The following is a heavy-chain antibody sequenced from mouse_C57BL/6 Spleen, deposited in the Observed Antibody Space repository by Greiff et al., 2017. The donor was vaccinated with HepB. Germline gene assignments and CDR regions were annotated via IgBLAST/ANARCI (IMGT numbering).Heavy chain of an antibody. CDR2: ISYDGSN. D-gene: IGHD2-4*01. V-gene: IGHV3-6*01. Sequence: EVKLEESGPGLVKPSQSLSLTCSVTGYSITSGYNWNWIRQFPGNKLEWMGYISYDGSNNYNPSLKNRISITRDTSKNQFFLKLNSVTTEDTATYYCARGHYDYDGVEFAYWGQGTLVTVSA. CDR1: GYSITSGYN. CDR3: ARGHYDYDGVEFAY. J-gene: IGHJ3*01.